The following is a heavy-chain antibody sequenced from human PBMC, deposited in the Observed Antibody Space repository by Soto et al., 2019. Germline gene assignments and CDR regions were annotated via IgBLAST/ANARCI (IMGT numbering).Heavy chain of an antibody. CDR3: ATDLYSGSYESPFDP. CDR2: FDPEDGET. V-gene: IGHV1-24*01. Sequence: ASVKVSCKVSGYTLTELSMHWVRQAPGKGLEWMGGFDPEDGETIYAQKFQGRVTMTEDTSTDTAYMELSSLRSEDTAVYYCATDLYSGSYESPFDPWGQGTLVTVYS. CDR1: GYTLTELS. D-gene: IGHD1-26*01. J-gene: IGHJ5*02.